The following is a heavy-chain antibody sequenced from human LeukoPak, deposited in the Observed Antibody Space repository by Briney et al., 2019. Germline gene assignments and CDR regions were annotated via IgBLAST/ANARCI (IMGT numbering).Heavy chain of an antibody. CDR3: ARVIIVGATGI. V-gene: IGHV3-48*04. CDR1: GFTFSSYS. D-gene: IGHD1-26*01. J-gene: IGHJ3*02. CDR2: ISSGGSAV. Sequence: SGGSLRLSCAASGFTFSSYSMNWVRQAPGKGLEWVSYISSGGSAVHYADSVKGRFTISRDNAKNSLYLQMNSLRAEDTAVYYCARVIIVGATGIWGQGTMVTVS.